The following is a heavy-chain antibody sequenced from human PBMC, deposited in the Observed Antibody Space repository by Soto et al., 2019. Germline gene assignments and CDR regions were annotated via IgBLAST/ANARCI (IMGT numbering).Heavy chain of an antibody. D-gene: IGHD2-21*02. CDR1: GFTFSTYA. V-gene: IGHV3-23*01. CDR3: AKGPSLTEHPYNWFDP. Sequence: EVQLLESGGGLVQPGGSLRLSCAASGFTFSTYAVYWVRQAPGKGLEWVSAISASGSSTYYADSVKGRFTISRDNSKNTLYLQMNSLRDEDTAVYYCAKGPSLTEHPYNWFDPWGQGTLVTVSS. J-gene: IGHJ5*02. CDR2: ISASGSST.